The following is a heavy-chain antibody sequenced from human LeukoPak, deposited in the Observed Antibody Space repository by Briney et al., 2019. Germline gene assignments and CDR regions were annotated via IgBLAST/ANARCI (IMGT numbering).Heavy chain of an antibody. CDR1: GGSIISYY. Sequence: SETLSLTCTVSGGSIISYYWSWIRQPPGKGLEFIGYIYYTGRTTYTPSLKSRVAISVDTSNNQFSLKLNSVTAADTAVYYCARGGWSLDLWGRGTLVTVSS. V-gene: IGHV4-59*01. CDR2: IYYTGRT. J-gene: IGHJ2*01. CDR3: ARGGWSLDL.